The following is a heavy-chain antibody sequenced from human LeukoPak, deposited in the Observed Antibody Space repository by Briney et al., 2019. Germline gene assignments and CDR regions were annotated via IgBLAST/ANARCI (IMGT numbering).Heavy chain of an antibody. CDR2: IYYSGST. CDR3: ARHPKYSGYDRWFDP. CDR1: GGSISSYY. Sequence: PSETLSLTCTVSGGSISSYYWSWIRQPPGKGLEWIGYIYYSGSTNYNPSLKSRVTISLDTSKNQFSLKLSSVTAADTAVYYCARHPKYSGYDRWFDPWGQGTLVTVSS. J-gene: IGHJ5*02. D-gene: IGHD5-12*01. V-gene: IGHV4-59*08.